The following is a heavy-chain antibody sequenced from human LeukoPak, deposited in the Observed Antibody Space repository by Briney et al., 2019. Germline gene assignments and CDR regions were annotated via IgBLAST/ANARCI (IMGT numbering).Heavy chain of an antibody. V-gene: IGHV1-69*04. CDR2: IIPILGIA. Sequence: GASVKVSCKASGGTFSSYAISWVRQAPGQGLEWMGRIIPILGIANYAQKFQGRVTITADKSTSTAYMELSSLRSKDTAVYYCARVDDSGYSYGYVNYWGQGTLVTVSS. CDR3: ARVDDSGYSYGYVNY. CDR1: GGTFSSYA. D-gene: IGHD5-18*01. J-gene: IGHJ4*02.